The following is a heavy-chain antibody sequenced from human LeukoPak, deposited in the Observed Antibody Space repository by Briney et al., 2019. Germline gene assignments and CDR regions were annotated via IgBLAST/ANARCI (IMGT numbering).Heavy chain of an antibody. J-gene: IGHJ6*03. CDR2: ISSNGGGT. V-gene: IGHV3-64*01. D-gene: IGHD3-10*01. Sequence: GGSLRLSCAASGFNFSKYSMHWVRQAAGKGLEYVSAISSNGGGTYYANSVKGRFTISRDNSKNTLYLQMNSLRAEDTAVYYCARVNYYGSGSYYYYYYMDVWGKGTTVTISS. CDR1: GFNFSKYS. CDR3: ARVNYYGSGSYYYYYYMDV.